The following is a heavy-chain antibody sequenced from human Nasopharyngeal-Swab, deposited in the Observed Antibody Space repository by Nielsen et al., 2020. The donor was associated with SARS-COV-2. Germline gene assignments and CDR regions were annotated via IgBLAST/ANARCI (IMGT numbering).Heavy chain of an antibody. D-gene: IGHD6-13*01. Sequence: GGSLRLSCAASGLSFSEFWMYWVRQAPGKGLEWVASINKDGSEKYYGDSVRGRFTTSRDNAENSLYLQMNSLRAEDTALYYCAKDTSSSWYVGWFDPWGQGTLVTVSS. CDR3: AKDTSSSWYVGWFDP. CDR2: INKDGSEK. CDR1: GLSFSEFW. J-gene: IGHJ5*02. V-gene: IGHV3-7*03.